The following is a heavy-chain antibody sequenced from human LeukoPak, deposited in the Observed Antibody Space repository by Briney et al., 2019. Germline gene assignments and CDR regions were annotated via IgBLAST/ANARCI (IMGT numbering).Heavy chain of an antibody. D-gene: IGHD4-23*01. J-gene: IGHJ5*02. CDR1: GGSISSGGYS. CDR3: ARVGGGNSKIDP. CDR2: IYHSGST. Sequence: SETLSLTCAVSGGSISSGGYSWSWIRQPPGTGLEWIGYIYHSGSTYYNPSLKSRVTISVDRSKNQFSLKLSSVTAADTAVYYCARVGGGNSKIDPWGQGTLVTVSS. V-gene: IGHV4-30-2*01.